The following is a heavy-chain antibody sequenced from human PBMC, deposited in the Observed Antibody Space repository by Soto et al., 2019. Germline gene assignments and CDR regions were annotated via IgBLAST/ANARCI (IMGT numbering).Heavy chain of an antibody. CDR2: ISGNGGST. D-gene: IGHD3-10*01. CDR3: ARGGSPLTDGMDV. CDR1: GFSFRTFD. V-gene: IGHV3-23*01. J-gene: IGHJ6*02. Sequence: GGSLRLSCAGSGFSFRTFDMSWVRQAPGKGLEWVSAISGNGGSTYSADSVKGRFSISRDNSKNTLNLQMNSLRAEDTAVYYCARGGSPLTDGMDVWGQGTTVTVSS.